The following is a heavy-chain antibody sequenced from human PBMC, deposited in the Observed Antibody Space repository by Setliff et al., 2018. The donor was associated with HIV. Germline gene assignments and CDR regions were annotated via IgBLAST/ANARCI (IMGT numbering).Heavy chain of an antibody. CDR1: GFTFSTYW. Sequence: GGSLRLSCAASGFTFSTYWMSWGRQAPGKGLEWVANIKHDGVESYYEASVKGRFTISRDNAKNSLHLQRNSLRAEDTAVYYCARTLTGRAPLATIDFWGQGALVTVSS. CDR3: ARTLTGRAPLATIDF. D-gene: IGHD1-20*01. J-gene: IGHJ4*02. V-gene: IGHV3-7*01. CDR2: IKHDGVES.